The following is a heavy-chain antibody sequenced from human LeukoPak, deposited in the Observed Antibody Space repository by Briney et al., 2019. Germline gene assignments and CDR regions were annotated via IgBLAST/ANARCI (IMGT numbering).Heavy chain of an antibody. Sequence: ASVKVSCKASGYTFTGYYMHWVRQAPGQGLEWMGWINPNSGGTNYAQKFQGRVTMTRDTSISTAYMELSRLRSDDTAVYYCARDQRYSSGWYAFGAFDIWGQGTMVTVSS. CDR1: GYTFTGYY. D-gene: IGHD6-19*01. CDR2: INPNSGGT. CDR3: ARDQRYSSGWYAFGAFDI. V-gene: IGHV1-2*02. J-gene: IGHJ3*02.